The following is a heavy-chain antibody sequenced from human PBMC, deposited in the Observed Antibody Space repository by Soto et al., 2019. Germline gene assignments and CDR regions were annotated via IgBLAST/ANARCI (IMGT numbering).Heavy chain of an antibody. Sequence: TLDLTCAVYVGCFNGYYWSWIRPNQGKGLEWIGEINHSGSTNYNPSLKSRVTISVDTSKNQFSLKLSSVTAADTAVYYCARGHSIAVAGTRLFDYWGQGNLVTLS. V-gene: IGHV4-34*01. D-gene: IGHD6-19*01. CDR3: ARGHSIAVAGTRLFDY. CDR1: VGCFNGYY. CDR2: INHSGST. J-gene: IGHJ4*02.